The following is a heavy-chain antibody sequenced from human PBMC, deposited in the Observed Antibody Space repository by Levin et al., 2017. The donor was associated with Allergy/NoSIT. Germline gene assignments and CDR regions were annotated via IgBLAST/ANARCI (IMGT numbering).Heavy chain of an antibody. V-gene: IGHV1-69*13. CDR2: IIPIFGTA. J-gene: IGHJ3*02. Sequence: SVKVSCKASGGTFSSYAISWVRQAPGQGLEWMGGIIPIFGTANYAQKFQGRVTITADESTSTVYMELSSLRSEDTAVYYCARSDYYDSSGYFGVHDAFDIWGQGTMVTVSS. CDR3: ARSDYYDSSGYFGVHDAFDI. CDR1: GGTFSSYA. D-gene: IGHD3-22*01.